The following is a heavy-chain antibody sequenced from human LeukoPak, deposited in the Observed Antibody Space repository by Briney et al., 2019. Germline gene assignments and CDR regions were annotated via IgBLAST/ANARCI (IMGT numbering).Heavy chain of an antibody. CDR1: GGSISSAGYF. CDR2: IYYSGST. V-gene: IGHV4-39*01. J-gene: IGHJ4*02. Sequence: SETLSLTCTVSGGSISSAGYFWSWLRQHPGKGLEWIGSIYYSGSTYYNPSLKSRVTISVDTSKNQFSLKLSSVTAADTAVYYCARVTGTTPAFDYWGQGTLVTVSS. CDR3: ARVTGTTPAFDY. D-gene: IGHD1-7*01.